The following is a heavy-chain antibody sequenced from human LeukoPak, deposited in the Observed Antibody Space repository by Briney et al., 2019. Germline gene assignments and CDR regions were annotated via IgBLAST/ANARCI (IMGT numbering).Heavy chain of an antibody. CDR2: IGAYNGNT. J-gene: IGHJ4*02. V-gene: IGHV1-18*01. CDR1: GYTFTSYG. CDR3: ARDGRGYCSGGSCYSSSNY. D-gene: IGHD2-15*01. Sequence: ASVKVSCKASGYTFTSYGIGWVRQAPGQGLEWMGWIGAYNGNTNYAQKLQGRVTMTTDTSTSTAYMELRSLRSDDTAVYYCARDGRGYCSGGSCYSSSNYWGQGTLVTVSS.